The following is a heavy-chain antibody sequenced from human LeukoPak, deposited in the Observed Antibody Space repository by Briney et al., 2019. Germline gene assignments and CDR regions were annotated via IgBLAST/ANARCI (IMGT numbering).Heavy chain of an antibody. Sequence: ASVKVSCKASGYTFTGYYMHWVRQAPGQGLEWMGWINPNSGGTNYAQKFQGRVTMTRDTSISTAYMELRSLRSDDTAVYYCARDPPFLGSPPLRFDYWGQGTLVTVSS. CDR2: INPNSGGT. V-gene: IGHV1-2*02. CDR1: GYTFTGYY. J-gene: IGHJ4*02. D-gene: IGHD2-15*01. CDR3: ARDPPFLGSPPLRFDY.